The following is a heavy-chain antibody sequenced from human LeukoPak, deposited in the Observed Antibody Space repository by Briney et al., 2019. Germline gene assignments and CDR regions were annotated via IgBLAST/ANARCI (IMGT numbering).Heavy chain of an antibody. CDR3: VRAHHPGGWFDP. V-gene: IGHV3-74*01. J-gene: IGHJ5*02. Sequence: GSLRLSCAASGFTFSSYWMHWVRQAPGKGLVWVSRINSDGSSTSYADSVKGRFTISRDNAKNSLYLQMNSLTAEDTAVHYCVRAHHPGGWFDPWGQGTLVTVSS. CDR2: INSDGSST. D-gene: IGHD3-10*01. CDR1: GFTFSSYW.